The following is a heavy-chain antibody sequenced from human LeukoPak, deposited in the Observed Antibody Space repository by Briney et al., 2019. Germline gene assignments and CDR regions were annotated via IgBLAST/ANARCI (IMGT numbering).Heavy chain of an antibody. Sequence: ETLSLTCSVSGGSISSYYWSWIRQPPGKGLEWIGYIYYSGTTKYNPSLKSRVTMPVAESKNQSRLMLSSVTGADRAGYYFARMKSSSWYGYFDYWGQGTLVTVSS. V-gene: IGHV4-59*01. J-gene: IGHJ4*02. CDR3: ARMKSSSWYGYFDY. CDR1: GGSISSYY. CDR2: IYYSGTT. D-gene: IGHD6-13*01.